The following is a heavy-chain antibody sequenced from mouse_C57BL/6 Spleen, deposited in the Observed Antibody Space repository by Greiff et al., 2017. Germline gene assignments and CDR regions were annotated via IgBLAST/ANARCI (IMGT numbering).Heavy chain of an antibody. CDR1: GFTFGDYG. CDR2: ISSGRSTI. V-gene: IGHV5-17*01. J-gene: IGHJ4*01. Sequence: EVLLVESGGGLVKPGGSLKLSCAASGFTFGDYGMHWVRRAPEEGLEWVAYISSGRSTIYSADTVKGRFTISRDNAKNTMFLQMTSLRSEDPAMHYYARIRGKYDAMDYWDTGTSVTVSS. D-gene: IGHD2-1*01. CDR3: ARIRGKYDAMDY.